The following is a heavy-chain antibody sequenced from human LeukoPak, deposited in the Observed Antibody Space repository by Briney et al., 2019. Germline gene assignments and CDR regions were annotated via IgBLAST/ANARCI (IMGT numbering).Heavy chain of an antibody. J-gene: IGHJ5*02. V-gene: IGHV4-59*01. CDR1: GGSISSYY. Sequence: PSETLSLTCTVSGGSISSYYWSWIRQPPGKGLEWIGYIYYSGSTNYNPSLKSRVTISVDTSKNQFSLKLSSVTAADTAVYYCARDRDSSLSGEAWGQGTLVTVSS. CDR3: ARDRDSSLSGEA. CDR2: IYYSGST. D-gene: IGHD6-6*01.